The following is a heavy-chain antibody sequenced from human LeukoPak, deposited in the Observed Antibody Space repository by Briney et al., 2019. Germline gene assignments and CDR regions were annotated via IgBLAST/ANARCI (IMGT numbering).Heavy chain of an antibody. J-gene: IGHJ3*02. Sequence: SETLSLTCSVSRYSISSGYYWGWIRQPPGKGLEWIGSIYHSGSTYYNPSLKSRVTISVDTSKNQFSLKLSSVTAADTAVYYCAREYYDSNKAPAFDIWGQGTMVTVSS. CDR1: RYSISSGYY. D-gene: IGHD3-22*01. CDR3: AREYYDSNKAPAFDI. CDR2: IYHSGST. V-gene: IGHV4-38-2*02.